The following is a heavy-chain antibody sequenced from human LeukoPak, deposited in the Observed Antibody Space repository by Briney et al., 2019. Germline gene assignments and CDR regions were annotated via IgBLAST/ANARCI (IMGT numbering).Heavy chain of an antibody. Sequence: PGGSLRLSCAASGFTFRRYWMSWVRQAPGKGLEWVANIKQDGSEKYYVDSVKGRFTISRDNAKNSLYLQMNSLRAEDTAVYYCARDGVGYYYDSSGYPAEYFQHWGQGTLVTVSS. J-gene: IGHJ1*01. D-gene: IGHD3-22*01. CDR3: ARDGVGYYYDSSGYPAEYFQH. CDR1: GFTFRRYW. V-gene: IGHV3-7*01. CDR2: IKQDGSEK.